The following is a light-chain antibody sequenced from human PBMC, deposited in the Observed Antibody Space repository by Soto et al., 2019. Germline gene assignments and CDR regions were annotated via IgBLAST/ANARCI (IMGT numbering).Light chain of an antibody. CDR1: SGHSSYA. J-gene: IGLJ2*01. CDR3: QTWGTGTHVE. CDR2: LNSDGSH. Sequence: QPVLTQSPSASASLGTSVNLTCTLSSGHSSYAIAWHQQQPEKGPRFLMKLNSDGSHSKGDGIPDRFSGSSSGAERYLTISSLQSEDEADYYCQTWGTGTHVEFGGGTKLTVL. V-gene: IGLV4-69*01.